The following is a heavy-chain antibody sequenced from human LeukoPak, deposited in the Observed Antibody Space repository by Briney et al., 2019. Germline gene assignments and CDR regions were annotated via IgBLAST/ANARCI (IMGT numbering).Heavy chain of an antibody. D-gene: IGHD6-6*01. CDR3: ARDLYSYSSSSNDYYYYYMDV. V-gene: IGHV6-1*01. Sequence: SQTLPLTCAISGDSVSSNSAAWNWIRQSPSRGLEWLGRTYYRSKWYNDYAVSVKSRITINPDTSKNQFSLQLNSVTPEDTAVYYCARDLYSYSSSSNDYYYYYMDVWGKGTTVTVSS. J-gene: IGHJ6*03. CDR1: GDSVSSNSAA. CDR2: TYYRSKWYN.